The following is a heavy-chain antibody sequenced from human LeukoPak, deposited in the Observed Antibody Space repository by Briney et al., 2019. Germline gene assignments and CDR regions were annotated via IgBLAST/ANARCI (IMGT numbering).Heavy chain of an antibody. Sequence: KPSETLSLTCTVSGGSISSYYWSWIRQPPGKGLEWIGNIYYSGSTNYNPSLKSRVTMSVDTSKNQFSLKLSSVTAADTAVYYCARAQGDYGDSDIWGQGTMVTVSS. CDR3: ARAQGDYGDSDI. D-gene: IGHD4-17*01. J-gene: IGHJ3*02. V-gene: IGHV4-59*12. CDR2: IYYSGST. CDR1: GGSISSYY.